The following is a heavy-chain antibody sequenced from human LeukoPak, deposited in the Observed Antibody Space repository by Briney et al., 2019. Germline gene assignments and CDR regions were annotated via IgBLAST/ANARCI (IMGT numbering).Heavy chain of an antibody. CDR1: GGSISSYY. V-gene: IGHV4-39*01. Sequence: SETLSLTCTVSGGSISSYYWGWIRQPPGKGLEWIGSIYYSGSTYYNPSLKSRVTISVDTSKNQFSLKLSSVTAADTAVYYCARQTGAPETLYDYWGQGTLVTVSS. CDR2: IYYSGST. J-gene: IGHJ4*02. CDR3: ARQTGAPETLYDY. D-gene: IGHD5-24*01.